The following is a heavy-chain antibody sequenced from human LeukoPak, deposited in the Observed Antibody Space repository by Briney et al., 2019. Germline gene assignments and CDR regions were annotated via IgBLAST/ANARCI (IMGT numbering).Heavy chain of an antibody. CDR1: GGSISSGSYY. CDR2: IYTSGST. D-gene: IGHD3-10*01. CDR3: ARPKARLGRVYFDY. J-gene: IGHJ4*02. Sequence: PSETLSLTCTVSGGSISSGSYYWSWIRQPAGKGLEWIGRIYTSGSTNYNPSLKSRVTISVDTSKNQFSLKLSSVTAADTAVYYCARPKARLGRVYFDYWGQGTLVTVSS. V-gene: IGHV4-61*02.